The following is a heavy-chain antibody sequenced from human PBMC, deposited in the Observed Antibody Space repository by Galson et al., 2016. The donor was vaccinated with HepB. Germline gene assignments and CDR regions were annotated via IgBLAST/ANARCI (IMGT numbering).Heavy chain of an antibody. Sequence: SETLSLTCTVSGGSVSSASHYWSWVRQPTGKGLEWIGYISDRESTNYNPSLKGRVTISLDRSKNQFSLRLNSVIAADTAVYYCAKDEGFYNGMDFWGQGTTVTVSS. CDR2: ISDREST. J-gene: IGHJ6*02. CDR3: AKDEGFYNGMDF. D-gene: IGHD2-2*02. V-gene: IGHV4-61*01. CDR1: GGSVSSASHY.